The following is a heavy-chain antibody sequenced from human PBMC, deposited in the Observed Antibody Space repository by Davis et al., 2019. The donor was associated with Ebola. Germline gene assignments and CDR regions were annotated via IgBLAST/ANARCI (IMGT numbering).Heavy chain of an antibody. CDR1: GFTFSSYV. J-gene: IGHJ6*02. Sequence: PGGSLRLSCAASGFTFSSYVITWVRQAPGKGLEWFSYISGPGTIIYYTDSVKGRFTISRDTANNSLYLQMDSLRPEDTAVYYCARVLKRYYYYGLDVWGQGTTVTVSS. CDR2: ISGPGTII. V-gene: IGHV3-48*04. CDR3: ARVLKRYYYYGLDV.